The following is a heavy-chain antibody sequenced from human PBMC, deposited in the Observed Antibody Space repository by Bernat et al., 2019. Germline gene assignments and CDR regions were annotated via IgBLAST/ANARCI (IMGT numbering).Heavy chain of an antibody. V-gene: IGHV3-30*18. CDR3: AKETGHYYDSSGYFFDY. D-gene: IGHD3-22*01. CDR1: GFTFSSCG. CDR2: ISYDGSST. J-gene: IGHJ4*02. Sequence: QVQLVESGGGVVHPGGSLRLSCAASGFTFSSCGMPWVRQAPGKGLEWVAVISYDGSSTYYADSVKGRFTISRDNSKNTLYLQMNSLRAEDTAVYYCAKETGHYYDSSGYFFDYWGQGTLVTVSS.